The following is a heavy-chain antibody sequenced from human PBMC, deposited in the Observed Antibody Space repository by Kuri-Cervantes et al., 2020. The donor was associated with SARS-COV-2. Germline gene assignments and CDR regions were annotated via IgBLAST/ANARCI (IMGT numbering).Heavy chain of an antibody. CDR1: VYTFRTHS. J-gene: IGHJ4*02. CDR2: ISTYNGNT. CDR3: ARDGAFYDY. D-gene: IGHD2/OR15-2a*01. V-gene: IGHV1-18*01. Sequence: ASVKVSCKTSVYTFRTHSFSWVRQAPGQGLEWMGWISTYNGNTDYAQKFQGRATLTTDTSSSTIYMELRSLKSDDTAMYYCARDGAFYDYWGQGTLVTVSS.